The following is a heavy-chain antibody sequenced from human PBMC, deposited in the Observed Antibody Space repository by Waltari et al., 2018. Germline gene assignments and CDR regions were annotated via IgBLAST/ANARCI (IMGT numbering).Heavy chain of an antibody. Sequence: QVQLVESGGGVVQHGRSLRLCCVVSGLTSNNFVTHWVRQAPGDGRALVAMISADGSRKYHADYVKDRFTISSDDSKNTLYLEMNSLRAEDTAIYYCARDLYGIDTSRTCMDVWGQGTTVTVSS. D-gene: IGHD4-17*01. J-gene: IGHJ6*02. CDR2: ISADGSRK. V-gene: IGHV3-30*16. CDR3: ARDLYGIDTSRTCMDV. CDR1: GLTSNNFV.